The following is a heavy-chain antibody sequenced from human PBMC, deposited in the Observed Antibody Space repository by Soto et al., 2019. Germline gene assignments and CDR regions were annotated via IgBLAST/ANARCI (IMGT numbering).Heavy chain of an antibody. CDR1: GGSISSSSYY. Sequence: SETLSLTCTVSGGSISSSSYYWGWIRQPPGKGLEWIGEINHSGSTNYNPSLKSRVTISVDTSKNQFSLKLSSVTAADTAVYYCARVFVVAATPVLFDYWGQGTLVTVSS. J-gene: IGHJ4*02. D-gene: IGHD2-15*01. V-gene: IGHV4-39*07. CDR3: ARVFVVAATPVLFDY. CDR2: INHSGST.